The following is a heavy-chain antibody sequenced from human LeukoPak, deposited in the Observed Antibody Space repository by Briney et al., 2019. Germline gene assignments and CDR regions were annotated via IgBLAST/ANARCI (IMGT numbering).Heavy chain of an antibody. Sequence: GGSLRLSCEAAGFSFRDYPMGWVRRASGKRLEWVSGISAGADVIFYADPVKGRFTISRDNSKNTLYLQMNSLRAEDTAVYYCARDEYYYDSSGYYRPGFERYWGQGTLVTVSS. CDR1: GFSFRDYP. V-gene: IGHV3-23*01. CDR2: ISAGADVI. D-gene: IGHD3-22*01. J-gene: IGHJ4*02. CDR3: ARDEYYYDSSGYYRPGFERY.